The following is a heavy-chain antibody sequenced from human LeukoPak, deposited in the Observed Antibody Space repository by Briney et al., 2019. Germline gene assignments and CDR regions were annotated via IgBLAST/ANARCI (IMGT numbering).Heavy chain of an antibody. J-gene: IGHJ6*02. CDR1: GGSIISNNW. V-gene: IGHV4-4*02. CDR3: ARGRGYCSSTSCNDYYYYGMDV. CDR2: VHHSGST. D-gene: IGHD2-2*01. Sequence: PSETLSLTCAVSGGSIISNNWWSWVRQPPGKGLEWIGEVHHSGSTNYNPSLKSRVTISVDTSKNQFSLKLSSVTAADTAVYYCARGRGYCSSTSCNDYYYYGMDVWGQGTTVTVSS.